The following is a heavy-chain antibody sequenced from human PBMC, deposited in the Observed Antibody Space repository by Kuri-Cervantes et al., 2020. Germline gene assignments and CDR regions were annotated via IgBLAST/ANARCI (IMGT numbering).Heavy chain of an antibody. CDR2: ISYDGSNK. D-gene: IGHD1-26*01. Sequence: LSLTCAASGFTFSSYAMHWVRQAPGKGLEWVAVISYDGSNKYYADSVKGRFTISRDNSKNTLYLQMNSLRAGDTAVYYCARDRRSSSGSYAAYWGRGTLVTVSS. CDR1: GFTFSSYA. CDR3: ARDRRSSSGSYAAY. V-gene: IGHV3-30-3*01. J-gene: IGHJ4*02.